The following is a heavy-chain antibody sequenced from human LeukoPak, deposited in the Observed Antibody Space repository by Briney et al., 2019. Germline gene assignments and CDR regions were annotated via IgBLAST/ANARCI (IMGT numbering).Heavy chain of an antibody. CDR2: ISSSSSYI. CDR1: GFTFSSYS. CDR3: VKDRGSPNCGGDCSPGSY. Sequence: GGSLRLSCAASGFTFSSYSMNWVRQAPGKGLEWVSSISSSSSYIYYADSVKGRFTISRDNAKNSLYLQMNSLRPDDTAMYYCVKDRGSPNCGGDCSPGSYWGQGTLVTVSS. J-gene: IGHJ4*02. V-gene: IGHV3-21*01. D-gene: IGHD2-21*02.